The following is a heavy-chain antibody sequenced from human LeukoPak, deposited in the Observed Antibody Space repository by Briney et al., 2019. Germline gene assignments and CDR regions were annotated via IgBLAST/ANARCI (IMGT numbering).Heavy chain of an antibody. CDR3: ATWAFYHNLDV. Sequence: PGGSLRLSCAASGFTFSSSAMSWVRQAPGKGLEWVSAISGSGDSTYYADSVKGRFTISRDNSKNSLYLQMNSLTSEDTALYYCATWAFYHNLDVWGQGTTVIVSS. CDR1: GFTFSSSA. J-gene: IGHJ6*02. D-gene: IGHD2/OR15-2a*01. V-gene: IGHV3-23*01. CDR2: ISGSGDST.